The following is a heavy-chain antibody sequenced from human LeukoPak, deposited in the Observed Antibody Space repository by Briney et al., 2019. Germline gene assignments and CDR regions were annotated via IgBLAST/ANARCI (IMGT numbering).Heavy chain of an antibody. V-gene: IGHV3-11*01. D-gene: IGHD3-22*01. CDR1: GFTFSDYY. CDR2: ISSSGSTI. Sequence: GGSLRLSCAASGFTFSDYYMSWIRQAPGKGLEWVSYISSSGSTIYYADSVKGRFTISRDNAKNSLYLQMNSLRAEDTAVYYCARAAWDDSSGRGAFDIWGQGTMVTVSS. J-gene: IGHJ3*02. CDR3: ARAAWDDSSGRGAFDI.